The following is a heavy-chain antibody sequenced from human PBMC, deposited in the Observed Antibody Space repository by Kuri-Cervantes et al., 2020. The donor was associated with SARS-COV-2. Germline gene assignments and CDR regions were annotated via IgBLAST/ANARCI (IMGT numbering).Heavy chain of an antibody. CDR3: ARRLEYANAFDI. CDR1: GGSISSSSYY. D-gene: IGHD2-2*01. CDR2: IYYSGST. Sequence: SETLSLTCTVSGGSISSSSYYWGWIRQPPGKGLEWIGSIYYSGSTYYNQSLKSRVTISVDTSKNQFSLKLSSVTAADTAVYYCARRLEYANAFDIWGQGTMVTVSS. J-gene: IGHJ3*02. V-gene: IGHV4-39*01.